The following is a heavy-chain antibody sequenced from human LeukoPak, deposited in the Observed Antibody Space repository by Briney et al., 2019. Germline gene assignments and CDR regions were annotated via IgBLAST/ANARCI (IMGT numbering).Heavy chain of an antibody. CDR3: ARDETMIVAPYYYYYMDV. Sequence: GGSLRLSCAASGFTLSTYWMSWVRQAPGKGLEWVANIKQDGSHKNYVDSVKGRFTISRDNAKNSLSLQMNSLRVEDTAVYYCARDETMIVAPYYYYYMDVWGKGTTVTISS. V-gene: IGHV3-7*01. CDR2: IKQDGSHK. D-gene: IGHD3-22*01. CDR1: GFTLSTYW. J-gene: IGHJ6*03.